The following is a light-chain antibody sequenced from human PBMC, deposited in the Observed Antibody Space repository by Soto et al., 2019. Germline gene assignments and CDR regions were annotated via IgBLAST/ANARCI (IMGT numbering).Light chain of an antibody. CDR1: QSISNW. V-gene: IGKV1-5*01. Sequence: DIQMTQSPSTLPASVGDRVTITCRASQSISNWFAWYQQKPGTAPKLLIYHASTLESGVPSRFSGSGSGTEFSLTISSLQPDDFAVYYCQQYDNWPPGYTFGQGTKLEI. CDR3: QQYDNWPPGYT. CDR2: HAS. J-gene: IGKJ2*01.